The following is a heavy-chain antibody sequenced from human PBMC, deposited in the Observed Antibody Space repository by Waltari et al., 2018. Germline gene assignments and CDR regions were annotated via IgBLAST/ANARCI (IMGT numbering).Heavy chain of an antibody. CDR2: ISGNNGHT. D-gene: IGHD3-3*01. Sequence: QVQLVQSGAEVKKPGASVKVSCTASGYTFSHYDIIWVRQAPGQGLEWMGWISGNNGHTNHAQKFQGRLIMTEDTSATTVYMELTYLTSDDTAVYYCARERHRLMEEGYLMALDPWGQGTLVTVSS. J-gene: IGHJ5*02. V-gene: IGHV1-18*01. CDR1: GYTFSHYD. CDR3: ARERHRLMEEGYLMALDP.